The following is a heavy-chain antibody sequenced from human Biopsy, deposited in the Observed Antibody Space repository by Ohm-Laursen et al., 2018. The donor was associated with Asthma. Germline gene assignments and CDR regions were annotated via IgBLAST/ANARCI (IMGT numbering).Heavy chain of an antibody. CDR2: INPGNGNT. V-gene: IGHV1-3*01. CDR3: VRDGARIAIFGVGDYFDY. Sequence: ATVKISCKASAYTITSNATHWVRQAPGQRLEWMGWINPGNGNTKYSQKFQGRVTITRDTSASTAYMGLSSLRSEDTAVYYCVRDGARIAIFGVGDYFDYWGQGTLVTVSS. D-gene: IGHD3-3*01. J-gene: IGHJ4*02. CDR1: AYTITSNA.